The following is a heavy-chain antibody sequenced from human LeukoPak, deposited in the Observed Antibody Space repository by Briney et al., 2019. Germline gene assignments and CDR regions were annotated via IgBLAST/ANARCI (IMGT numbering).Heavy chain of an antibody. CDR2: IYHSGIT. CDR1: AYSLSSGYY. V-gene: IGHV4-38-2*01. D-gene: IGHD6-25*01. Sequence: SETLSLTCAVSAYSLSSGYYWGGIRQPPGKGLEWIASIYHSGITYYNPSLKSRVTISVDTSKNHFSLKVSSVTAADSAVYYCARQYTSGSGYYFDYWGQGALVSVSS. J-gene: IGHJ4*02. CDR3: ARQYTSGSGYYFDY.